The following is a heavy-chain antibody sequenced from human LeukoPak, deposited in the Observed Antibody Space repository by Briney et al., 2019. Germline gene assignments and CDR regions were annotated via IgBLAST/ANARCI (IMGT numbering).Heavy chain of an antibody. CDR3: ARGGGYASPIGY. CDR2: IYHSGST. CDR1: GGSISTYY. D-gene: IGHD5-12*01. J-gene: IGHJ4*02. V-gene: IGHV4-59*01. Sequence: SETLSLTCTLSGGSISTYYWSWIRQPPGKGLEWIGYIYHSGSTNYNPSLKSRVTISVDTSKNQFSLKLSSVTAADTAVYYCARGGGYASPIGYWGQGAPVTVSS.